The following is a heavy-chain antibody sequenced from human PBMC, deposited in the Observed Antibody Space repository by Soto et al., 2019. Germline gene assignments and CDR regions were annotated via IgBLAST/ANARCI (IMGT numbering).Heavy chain of an antibody. CDR2: IWYDGSNK. CDR3: ATGRRGYCSGGSCFPNYYYGMDV. Sequence: QVQLVESGEGVVQPGRSLRLSCAASGFTFSSYGMHWVRQAPGKGLEWVAVIWYDGSNKYYADSVKGRFTISRDNSKNTLYLQMNSLRAEDTAVYYCATGRRGYCSGGSCFPNYYYGMDVWGQGTTVTVSS. J-gene: IGHJ6*02. D-gene: IGHD2-15*01. CDR1: GFTFSSYG. V-gene: IGHV3-33*01.